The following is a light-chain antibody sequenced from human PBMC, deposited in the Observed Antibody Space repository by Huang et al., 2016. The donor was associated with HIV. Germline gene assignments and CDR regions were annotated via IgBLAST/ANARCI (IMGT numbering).Light chain of an antibody. CDR2: GSS. CDR1: QSVFKN. J-gene: IGKJ1*01. Sequence: ENLMTQSPSTLSVSTGESATLSCRASQSVFKNLAWYQQKPGQAPKLLIYGSSTRAAGIPARFSGSGSGTDFTLTISSLQSEDFAVYYCQQYNTSPRTFGQGTKVEV. CDR3: QQYNTSPRT. V-gene: IGKV3-15*01.